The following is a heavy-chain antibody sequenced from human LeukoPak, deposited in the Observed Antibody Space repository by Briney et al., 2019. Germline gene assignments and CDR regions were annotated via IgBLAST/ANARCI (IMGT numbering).Heavy chain of an antibody. CDR3: ARLVVRAFDI. J-gene: IGHJ3*02. CDR1: GYSISSGYY. V-gene: IGHV4-38-2*01. Sequence: SETLSLTCAVSGYSISSGYYWGWIRQPPGKGLEWIGSIYHSGSTYYNPSLKSRVTISVDTSKNQFSLKLSSATAADTAVYYCARLVVRAFDIWGQGTMVTVSS. CDR2: IYHSGST.